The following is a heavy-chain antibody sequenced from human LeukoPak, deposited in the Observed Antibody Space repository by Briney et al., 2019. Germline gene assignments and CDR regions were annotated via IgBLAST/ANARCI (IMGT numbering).Heavy chain of an antibody. V-gene: IGHV3-23*01. CDR2: IRNSDGMT. CDR3: AKGLERESRLDS. J-gene: IGHJ4*02. CDR1: GFSFSSYN. Sequence: GGSLRLSCAASGFSFSSYNMNWVRQTPGKGLEWVSGIRNSDGMTYYADSVRGRFAISTDNSKNTLYLQMNSLRTEDTALYYCAKGLERESRLDSWGQGTLVTVSS. D-gene: IGHD1-1*01.